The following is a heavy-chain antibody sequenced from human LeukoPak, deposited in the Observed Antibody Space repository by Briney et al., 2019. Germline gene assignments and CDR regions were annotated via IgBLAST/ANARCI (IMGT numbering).Heavy chain of an antibody. D-gene: IGHD5-18*01. CDR3: ASTSRGYSYGGDAFDI. V-gene: IGHV1-69*04. CDR2: IIPIFGIA. Sequence: SVKVSCKASGGTFSSYAISWVRQAPGQGLEWMGRIIPIFGIANYAQKFQGRVTITAGKSTSTAYMELSSLRSEDTAVYYCASTSRGYSYGGDAFDIWGQGTMVTVSS. CDR1: GGTFSSYA. J-gene: IGHJ3*02.